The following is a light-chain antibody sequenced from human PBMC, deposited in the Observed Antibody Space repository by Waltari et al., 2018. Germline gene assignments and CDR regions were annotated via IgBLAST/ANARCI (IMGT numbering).Light chain of an antibody. V-gene: IGLV2-14*01. CDR3: TSYTTSLTYV. Sequence: QSALTQPASVSGSPGQSITISCAGTSSDIGSYTHVSWYQQHPGKAPRLMISEVSNRPSGVSNRFSGSKSGNTASLTISGLQVEDEADYYCTSYTTSLTYVFGPGTKVTVL. CDR1: SSDIGSYTH. J-gene: IGLJ1*01. CDR2: EVS.